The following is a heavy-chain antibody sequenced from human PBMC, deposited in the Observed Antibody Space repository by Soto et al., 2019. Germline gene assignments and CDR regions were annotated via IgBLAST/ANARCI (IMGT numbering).Heavy chain of an antibody. CDR1: GFTFSSYA. CDR2: ISYAGSNK. V-gene: IGHV3-30-3*01. D-gene: IGHD4-4*01. Sequence: QVQLVESGGGVVQPGRSLRLSCAASGFTFSSYAMHWVRHAPGKGLERVAVISYAGSNKYYADSVKGRFTISRDNSQNTLYLQMNSLRAEDTAVYYCARPLWRDDYNWGYFDLWGRGTLVTVSS. CDR3: ARPLWRDDYNWGYFDL. J-gene: IGHJ2*01.